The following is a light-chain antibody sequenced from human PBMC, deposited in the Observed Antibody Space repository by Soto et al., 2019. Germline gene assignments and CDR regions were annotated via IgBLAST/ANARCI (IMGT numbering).Light chain of an antibody. Sequence: DIVLTQYPLSLPVTPGEPASISCRSSQSLLHNNGYNYLDWYLQKPGQSPQLLIYLGSNRASGVPDRFSGSGSGTDFTLKISRVEAEDVGVYYCMQALQTPLTFGGGTKVEIK. CDR2: LGS. CDR3: MQALQTPLT. V-gene: IGKV2-28*01. J-gene: IGKJ4*01. CDR1: QSLLHNNGYNY.